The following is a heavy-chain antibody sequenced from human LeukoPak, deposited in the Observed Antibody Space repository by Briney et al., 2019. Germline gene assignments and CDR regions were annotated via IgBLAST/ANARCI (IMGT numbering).Heavy chain of an antibody. D-gene: IGHD3-10*01. CDR3: ARTRGGHDYYYGMDV. V-gene: IGHV5-51*01. Sequence: GASLQISCKGSGYSFTSYWIGWVRQMPGKGLEWMGIIYPGDSDTRYSPSFQGQVTISADKSISTAYLQWSSLKASDTAMYYCARTRGGHDYYYGMDVWGQGTTVTVSS. CDR1: GYSFTSYW. J-gene: IGHJ6*02. CDR2: IYPGDSDT.